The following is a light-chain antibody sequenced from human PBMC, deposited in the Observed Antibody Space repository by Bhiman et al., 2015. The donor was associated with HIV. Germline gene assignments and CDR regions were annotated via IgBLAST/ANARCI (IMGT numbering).Light chain of an antibody. CDR2: DVN. V-gene: IGLV2-14*01. CDR1: SNDVGGFNY. J-gene: IGLJ1*01. CDR3: SSYTSSSTYV. Sequence: QSALTQPASVSGSPGQSITISCTGTSNDVGGFNYVSWYQQHPGKAPKLIIFDVNVRPSGVSNRFFGSKSGSAASLTISGLQAEDEAEYYCSSYTSSSTYVFGTGTKVTVL.